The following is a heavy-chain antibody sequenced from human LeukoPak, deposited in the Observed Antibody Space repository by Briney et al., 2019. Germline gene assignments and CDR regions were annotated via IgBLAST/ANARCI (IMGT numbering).Heavy chain of an antibody. J-gene: IGHJ5*02. Sequence: SETLSLTCAVYGGSFSGYYWSWIRQPPGKGLEWIGEINHSGSTNYNPSLKSRVTIPVDTSKNQFSLKLSSVTAADTAVYYCARGTRDSSSWRWFDPWGQGTLVTVSS. CDR1: GGSFSGYY. V-gene: IGHV4-34*01. CDR2: INHSGST. CDR3: ARGTRDSSSWRWFDP. D-gene: IGHD6-13*01.